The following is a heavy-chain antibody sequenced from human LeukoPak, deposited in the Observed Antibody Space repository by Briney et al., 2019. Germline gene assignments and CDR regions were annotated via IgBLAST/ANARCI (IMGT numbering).Heavy chain of an antibody. D-gene: IGHD1-1*01. CDR2: IYYSGNT. J-gene: IGHJ4*02. Sequence: PSETLSLTCTVSGDSINTKTYFWGWIRQPPGKGLEWIGTIYYSGNTHHNSANPSLKSRVTISVDTSRNQFSLNLTSVSAADTALYFCARHTQLGYFFDSWGQGTLVTVSS. CDR1: GDSINTKTYF. CDR3: ARHTQLGYFFDS. V-gene: IGHV4-39*01.